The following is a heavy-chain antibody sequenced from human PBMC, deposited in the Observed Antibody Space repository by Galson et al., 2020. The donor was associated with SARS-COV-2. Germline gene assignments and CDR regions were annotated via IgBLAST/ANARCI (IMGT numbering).Heavy chain of an antibody. V-gene: IGHV7-4-1*02. CDR1: GYTFTSYA. CDR3: ARDDSSRGPYYYYYYMDV. CDR2: INTNTGNP. J-gene: IGHJ6*03. D-gene: IGHD6-13*01. Sequence: ASVKVSCKASGYTFTSYAMNWVRQAPGQGLEWMGWINTNTGNPTSAQGFTGRFVISLDTSVSTAYLQISSLKAEDTAVYYCARDDSSRGPYYYYYYMDVWGKGTTVTVSS.